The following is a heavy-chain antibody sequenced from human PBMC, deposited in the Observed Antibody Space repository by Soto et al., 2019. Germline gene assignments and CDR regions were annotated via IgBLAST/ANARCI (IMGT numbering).Heavy chain of an antibody. J-gene: IGHJ4*02. CDR1: GFTFSSYA. V-gene: IGHV3-23*01. CDR2: ISGSGGST. Sequence: GGSLRLSCAASGFTFSSYAMSWVRQAPGKGLEWVSAISGSGGSTYYADSVKGRFTISRDISKNTLFLQMNTLRAEDTAVFYWAKAIIAALAPFDYWGQETLVTVSS. CDR3: AKAIIAALAPFDY. D-gene: IGHD6-13*01.